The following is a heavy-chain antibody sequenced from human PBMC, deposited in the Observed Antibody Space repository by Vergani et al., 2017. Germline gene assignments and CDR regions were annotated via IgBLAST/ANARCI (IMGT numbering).Heavy chain of an antibody. J-gene: IGHJ6*03. CDR2: ISWNSGAV. CDR3: ARDRTYYYMDV. D-gene: IGHD1-14*01. CDR1: GITFWKFG. Sequence: EVDLVESGGGLAQPGGSLRLSCEASGITFWKFGMHWVRQGPGKGLEWVSGISWNSGAVDYADSVRGRFTISRDNSKNTLYLQMNSLRAEDTAVYYCARDRTYYYMDVWGKGTTVTVSS. V-gene: IGHV3-9*01.